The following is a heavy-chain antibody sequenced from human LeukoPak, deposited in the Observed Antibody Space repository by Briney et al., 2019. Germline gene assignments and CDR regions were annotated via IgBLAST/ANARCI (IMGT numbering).Heavy chain of an antibody. D-gene: IGHD3-22*01. CDR1: GFTFSSYW. V-gene: IGHV3-7*01. J-gene: IGHJ4*02. CDR3: AREADYYDSSGYYFDY. Sequence: GGSLRLSCAASGFTFSSYWISWVRQAPGKGLEWVANIKQDGSEKYYVDSVKGRFTISRDNAKNSLYLQMNSLRAEDTAVYYCAREADYYDSSGYYFDYWGQGTLVTVSP. CDR2: IKQDGSEK.